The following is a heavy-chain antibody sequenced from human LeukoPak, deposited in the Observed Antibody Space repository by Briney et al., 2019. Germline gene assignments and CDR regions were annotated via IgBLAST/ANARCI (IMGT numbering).Heavy chain of an antibody. CDR3: ARSIRGYSSGWYYFDY. J-gene: IGHJ4*02. V-gene: IGHV4-39*07. Sequence: SETLSLTCTVSGGSIRSSTDYWGWIRQPPGKELEWIGSIYYSGSTYYNPSLKSRVTISVDTSKNQFSVKLSSVTAADTAVYYCARSIRGYSSGWYYFDYWGQGTLVTVSS. CDR1: GGSIRSSTDY. CDR2: IYYSGST. D-gene: IGHD6-19*01.